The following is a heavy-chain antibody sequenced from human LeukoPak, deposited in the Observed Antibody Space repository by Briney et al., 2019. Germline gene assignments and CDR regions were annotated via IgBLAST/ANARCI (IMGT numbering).Heavy chain of an antibody. CDR2: ISAYNGNT. CDR1: GYTFTSYG. J-gene: IGHJ3*02. V-gene: IGHV1-18*01. CDR3: ARSYIQTPRGAFDI. Sequence: GASVKVSCKASGYTFTSYGISWVRQAPGQGLEWMGWISAYNGNTNYAQKLQGRVTMTTDTSTSTAYMELSSLRSEDTAVYYCARSYIQTPRGAFDIWGQGTMVTVSS.